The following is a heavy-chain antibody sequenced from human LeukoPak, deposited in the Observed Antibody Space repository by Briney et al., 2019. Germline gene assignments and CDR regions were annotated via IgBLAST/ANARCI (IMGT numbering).Heavy chain of an antibody. J-gene: IGHJ4*02. Sequence: SETLSLTCTVSGGSFTSGDYYWSWIRQPPGKGLEWIGYIYFSGTPYYNPSLRSRVSISVDTSKNQFFLKLTSVTAADTAVYYCAREMATTTHFDYWGQGTLVTVPS. CDR3: AREMATTTHFDY. CDR1: GGSFTSGDYY. D-gene: IGHD5-24*01. CDR2: IYFSGTP. V-gene: IGHV4-30-4*01.